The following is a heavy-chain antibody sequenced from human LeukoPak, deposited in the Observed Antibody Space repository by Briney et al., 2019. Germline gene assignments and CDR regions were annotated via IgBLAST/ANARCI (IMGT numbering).Heavy chain of an antibody. Sequence: SETLSLTCTVSGGSISSGGYYWSWIRQPPGKGLEWIGEINHSGSTNYNPSLKSRVTISVDTSKNQFSLKLSSVTAADTAVYYCARGHGDYRYWGQGTLVTVSS. D-gene: IGHD4-17*01. CDR3: ARGHGDYRY. V-gene: IGHV4-39*07. J-gene: IGHJ4*02. CDR1: GGSISSGGYY. CDR2: INHSGST.